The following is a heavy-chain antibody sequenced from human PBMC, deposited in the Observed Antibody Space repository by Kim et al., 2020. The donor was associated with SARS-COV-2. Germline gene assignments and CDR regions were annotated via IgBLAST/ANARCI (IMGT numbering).Heavy chain of an antibody. CDR3: ARAGFYYDSSGYYGAVKSYWYFDL. J-gene: IGHJ2*01. D-gene: IGHD3-22*01. V-gene: IGHV3-13*05. Sequence: GGSLRLSCAASGFTFSSYDMHWVRQATGKGLEWVSAIGTAGDPYYPGSVKGRFTISRENAKNSLYLQMNSLRAGDTAVYYCARAGFYYDSSGYYGAVKSYWYFDLWGRGTLVTVSS. CDR1: GFTFSSYD. CDR2: IGTAGDP.